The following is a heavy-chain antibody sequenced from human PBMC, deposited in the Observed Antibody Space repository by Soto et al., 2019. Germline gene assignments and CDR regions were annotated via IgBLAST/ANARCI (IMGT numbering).Heavy chain of an antibody. CDR1: GYIFIGYY. CDR3: ARGGLYNWNDDWFDP. V-gene: IGHV1-2*02. D-gene: IGHD1-1*01. CDR2: INPNSGGT. Sequence: ASVKVSCMASGYIFIGYYMHWVRQAPGQGLEWMGWINPNSGGTNYAQKFQGRVTMTRDTSISTAYMELSRLRSDDTAVYYCARGGLYNWNDDWFDPWGQGTLVTVSS. J-gene: IGHJ5*02.